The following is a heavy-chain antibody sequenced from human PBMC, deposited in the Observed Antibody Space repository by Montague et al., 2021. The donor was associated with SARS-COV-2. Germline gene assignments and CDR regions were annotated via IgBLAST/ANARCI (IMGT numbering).Heavy chain of an antibody. CDR3: ARSTATFGESHNWFAP. V-gene: IGHV4-39*01. D-gene: IGHD3-10*01. J-gene: IGHJ5*02. CDR1: GGSISSNNNY. Sequence: SETLSLTCTVSGGSISSNNNYWGWIRQSAGKGLEWIGSIYYSGTTYYNPSLKSRVTISVDTSKNQFSLRRSSVTATDTSVYYCARSTATFGESHNWFAPWGQGTLVIVSS. CDR2: IYYSGTT.